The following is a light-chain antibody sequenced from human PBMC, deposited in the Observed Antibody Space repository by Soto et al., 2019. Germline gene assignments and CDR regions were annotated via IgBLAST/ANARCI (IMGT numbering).Light chain of an antibody. J-gene: IGLJ3*02. CDR2: EVS. Sequence: QSALTQPASVSGSPGQSITISCTGTSSDIGGYYYVSWYQHHPGKAPKLMIFEVSRRPSGVPDRFSGSKSGNTASLTVSGLQAEDEADYYCSSYAGRNTWVFGGGTKVTVL. CDR1: SSDIGGYYY. V-gene: IGLV2-8*01. CDR3: SSYAGRNTWV.